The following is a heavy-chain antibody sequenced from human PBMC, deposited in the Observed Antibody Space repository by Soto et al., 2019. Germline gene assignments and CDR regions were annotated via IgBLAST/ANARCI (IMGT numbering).Heavy chain of an antibody. CDR2: IIPILGIA. CDR3: ARDLQDDAFDI. D-gene: IGHD4-4*01. V-gene: IGHV1-69*08. CDR1: GGTFSSYT. Sequence: QVQLVQSGAEVKKPGSSVKVSCKASGGTFSSYTISWVRQAPGQGLEWMGRIIPILGIANYAQKFQGRVRITADKSTSTAYMELSSLRSEDTAVYYCARDLQDDAFDIWGQGTMVTVSS. J-gene: IGHJ3*02.